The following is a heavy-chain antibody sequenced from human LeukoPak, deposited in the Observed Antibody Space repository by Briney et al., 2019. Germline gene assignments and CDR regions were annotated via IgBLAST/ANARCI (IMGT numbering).Heavy chain of an antibody. V-gene: IGHV3-7*02. CDR2: INQGGDVK. D-gene: IGHD5-12*01. CDR1: GFSFRDFW. J-gene: IGHJ4*02. CDR3: ARFGYSGWNLEN. Sequence: GGSLRLSCAASGFSFRDFWMTWVRQAPGKGLEWVANINQGGDVKYYVDSVKGRFTISRDDTESSLYVQMNSLRDEDTAVYYCARFGYSGWNLENWGQGTLVTVSS.